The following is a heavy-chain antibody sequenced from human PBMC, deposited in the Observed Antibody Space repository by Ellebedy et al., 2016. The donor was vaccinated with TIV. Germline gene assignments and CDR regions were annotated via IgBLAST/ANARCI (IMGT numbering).Heavy chain of an antibody. CDR1: GDSVSSNSGA. V-gene: IGHV6-1*01. D-gene: IGHD4-23*01. CDR2: IYYRSKWYT. J-gene: IGHJ4*02. CDR3: TRDSGGNYGSYCLDS. Sequence: SETLSLTCAISGDSVSSNSGAWNWIRQSPSGTLEWLGRIYYRSKWYTEYGASVKSRININPDTSKNQFSLQLRSVTPDDTAIYYCTRDSGGNYGSYCLDSWGQGTLVSVSS.